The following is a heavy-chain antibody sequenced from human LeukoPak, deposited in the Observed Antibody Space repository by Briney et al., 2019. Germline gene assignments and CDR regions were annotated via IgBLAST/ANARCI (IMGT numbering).Heavy chain of an antibody. CDR1: GFTFSSYG. V-gene: IGHV3-30*18. CDR3: AKVCDPSSGYIVVVTALWYGMDV. J-gene: IGHJ6*02. CDR2: ISYDGSNK. Sequence: GRSLRLSCAASGFTFSSYGMHWVRQAPGKGPEWVAVISYDGSNKYYADSVKGRFTISRDNSKNTLYLQMNSLRAEDTAVYYCAKVCDPSSGYIVVVTALWYGMDVWGQGTTVTVSS. D-gene: IGHD2-21*02.